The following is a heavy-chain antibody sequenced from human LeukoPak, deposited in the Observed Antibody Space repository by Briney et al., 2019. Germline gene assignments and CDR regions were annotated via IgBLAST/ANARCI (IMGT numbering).Heavy chain of an antibody. CDR1: GYTFTDYY. V-gene: IGHV1-46*01. J-gene: IGHJ5*02. Sequence: GASVKVSCKASGYTFTDYYMHWVRQAPGQGLEWIGLINPTGTRTGHAQKFQGRVTMTRDMSTSTDYMELSSLRSEDTAIYYCARDNSVGDIAWWFDPWGQGTLVTVST. CDR3: ARDNSVGDIAWWFDP. CDR2: INPTGTRT. D-gene: IGHD3-10*01.